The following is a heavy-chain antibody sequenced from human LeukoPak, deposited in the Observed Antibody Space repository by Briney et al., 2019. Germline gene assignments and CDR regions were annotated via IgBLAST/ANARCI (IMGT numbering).Heavy chain of an antibody. V-gene: IGHV3-7*03. Sequence: GGSLRLSCEASGFTYRHSWLSWIRQTPGKGLEWVANIHPDSSDKFYVDSMEGRFTISRDNTKNSLYLQIDNARLDDTGLYYCTRLPRETAGDYWGQGVPVIVSS. CDR3: TRLPRETAGDY. CDR1: GFTYRHSW. J-gene: IGHJ4*02. D-gene: IGHD1-14*01. CDR2: IHPDSSDK.